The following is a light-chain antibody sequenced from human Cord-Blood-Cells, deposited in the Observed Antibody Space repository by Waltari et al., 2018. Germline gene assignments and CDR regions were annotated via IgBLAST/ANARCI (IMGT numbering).Light chain of an antibody. Sequence: EIVLTQSPATLSVSPGERATLSCRASQSVSSNLALYQQKPGQAPRLLSYGASTRATAIPARFSCSGSGTEFTLTISSLQSEDFAVYYCQQYNNWPPLTFGGGTKVEIK. CDR1: QSVSSN. CDR3: QQYNNWPPLT. V-gene: IGKV3-15*01. J-gene: IGKJ4*01. CDR2: GAS.